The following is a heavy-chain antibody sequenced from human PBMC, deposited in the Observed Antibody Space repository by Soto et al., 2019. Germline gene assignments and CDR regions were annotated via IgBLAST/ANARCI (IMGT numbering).Heavy chain of an antibody. CDR1: GGTIRGRADY. CDR3: ANALGGNYFGLDF. CDR2: FYYSGRT. Sequence: EHLSHRSTVAGGTIRGRADYRGWNRQPPGKGLEWIGSFYYSGRTDYKPSLKSRVTISVDTSKSQFSMNLSTVTAADTGVYYCANALGGNYFGLDFWGHGTSDTVTS. D-gene: IGHD3-9*01. J-gene: IGHJ6*01. V-gene: IGHV4-39*01.